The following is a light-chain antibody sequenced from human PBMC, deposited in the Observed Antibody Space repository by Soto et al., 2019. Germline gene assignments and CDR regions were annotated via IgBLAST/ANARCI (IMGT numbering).Light chain of an antibody. V-gene: IGKV3-20*01. CDR1: QSISGY. CDR3: QQYDSSPPLT. CDR2: GAS. J-gene: IGKJ4*01. Sequence: LLTQSPATLSVSPGQRVTLSCRASQSISGYLAWYQQKPGQAPRLLIYGASSRATGIPDRFSGSGSGTDFTLTISRLEPEDFAVYYCQQYDSSPPLTFGGGTKVDI.